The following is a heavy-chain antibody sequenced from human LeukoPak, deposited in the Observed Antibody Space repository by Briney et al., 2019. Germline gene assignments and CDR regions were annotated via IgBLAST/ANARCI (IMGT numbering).Heavy chain of an antibody. V-gene: IGHV1-8*01. D-gene: IGHD6-13*01. J-gene: IGHJ4*02. CDR1: GYTFTSYD. CDR3: ARAIAAAGADY. CDR2: MNPNSGNT. Sequence: ASVKVSCKASGYTFTSYDINWVRQATGQGLEWMGWMNPNSGNTGYPQKFQGRVTMTRNTSISTAYMELSSLRSEDTAVYYCARAIAAAGADYWGQGTLVTVSS.